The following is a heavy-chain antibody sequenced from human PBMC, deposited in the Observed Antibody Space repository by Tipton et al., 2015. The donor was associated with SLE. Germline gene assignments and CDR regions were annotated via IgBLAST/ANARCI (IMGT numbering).Heavy chain of an antibody. CDR3: ARDRARVVDY. J-gene: IGHJ4*02. CDR2: IYHSGGT. D-gene: IGHD2-15*01. V-gene: IGHV4-30-2*01. Sequence: TLSLTCAVSGGSISSGGYSWSWIRQPPGKGLEWIGYIYHSGGTYYNPSLKSRVTISVDRSKNQFSLKLSSVTAADTAVYYCARDRARVVDYWGQGTLVTVSS. CDR1: GGSISSGGYS.